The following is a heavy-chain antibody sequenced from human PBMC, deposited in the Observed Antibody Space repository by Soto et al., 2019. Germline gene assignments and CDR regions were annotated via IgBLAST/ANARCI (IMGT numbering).Heavy chain of an antibody. CDR1: GCIFTNYV. Sequence: ASVKVSCKASGCIFTNYVMNWVLQAPGQRLEWMGWINAGNGDTKYPQIFQGRVTITRDTSASTTYMEVSSLRSEDTAVYFCARGTPMFRGSPRAEYFQHWGQGTLVTVSS. V-gene: IGHV1-3*01. CDR2: INAGNGDT. J-gene: IGHJ1*01. CDR3: ARGTPMFRGSPRAEYFQH. D-gene: IGHD3-10*01.